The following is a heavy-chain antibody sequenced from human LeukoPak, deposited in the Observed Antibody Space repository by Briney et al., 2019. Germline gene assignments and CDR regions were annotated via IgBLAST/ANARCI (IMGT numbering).Heavy chain of an antibody. D-gene: IGHD3-10*01. CDR2: IYYSGST. Sequence: SQTLSLTCTVSGGAISSGDYYWSWIRQPPGKGLEWIGYIYYSGSTYYNPSLKSRVTISVDTSKNQFSLKLSSVTAADTAVYYCAREVITMVRGVLGRWFDPWGQGTLVTVSS. CDR3: AREVITMVRGVLGRWFDP. CDR1: GGAISSGDYY. J-gene: IGHJ5*02. V-gene: IGHV4-30-4*08.